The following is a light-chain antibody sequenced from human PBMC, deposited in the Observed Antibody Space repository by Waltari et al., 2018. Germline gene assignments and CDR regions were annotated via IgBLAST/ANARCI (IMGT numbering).Light chain of an antibody. CDR3: SSYTLSSNLEV. CDR2: EVT. CDR1: STDVDSYNY. Sequence: QSALTQPASVSGSPGQSITISCTGTSTDVDSYNYVSWYQQHPGKAPKLIIYEVTDRPPGVSNRFSGSKPGNTASLTISGLQAEDEADYYCSSYTLSSNLEVFGGGTKLTVL. J-gene: IGLJ2*01. V-gene: IGLV2-14*01.